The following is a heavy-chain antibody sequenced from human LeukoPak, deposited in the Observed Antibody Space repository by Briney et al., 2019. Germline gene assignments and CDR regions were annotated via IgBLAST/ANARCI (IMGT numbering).Heavy chain of an antibody. V-gene: IGHV4-59*01. CDR2: IYYSGST. J-gene: IGHJ3*02. Sequence: SETLSLTCTVSGGSIRSYYWSWIRQPPGKGLEWIGYIYYSGSTNYNPSLKSRVTISVDTSKNQFSLKLSSVTAADTAVYYCARDSQIWSGYYTGIDIWGQGTMVTVSS. CDR3: ARDSQIWSGYYTGIDI. CDR1: GGSIRSYY. D-gene: IGHD3-3*01.